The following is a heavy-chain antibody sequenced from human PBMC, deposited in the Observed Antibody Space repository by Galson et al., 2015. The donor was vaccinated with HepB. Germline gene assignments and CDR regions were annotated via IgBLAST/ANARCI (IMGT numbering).Heavy chain of an antibody. CDR2: IYWNDDK. D-gene: IGHD4-11*01. J-gene: IGHJ4*02. CDR3: AHRRVSGFTVTTTLFDY. CDR1: GFSLSTSGVG. Sequence: ALVKPTQTLTLTCTFSGFSLSTSGVGVGWIRQPPGKALEWLALIYWNDDKRYSPSLKSRLTITKDPSKNQVVLTMTNMDPVDTATYYCAHRRVSGFTVTTTLFDYWGQGTLVTVSS. V-gene: IGHV2-5*01.